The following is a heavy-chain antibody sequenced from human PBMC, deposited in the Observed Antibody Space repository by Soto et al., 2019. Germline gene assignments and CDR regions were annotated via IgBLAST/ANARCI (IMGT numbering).Heavy chain of an antibody. Sequence: PGGSLRLSCAASGFTFSSYSMNWVRQAPGKGLEWVSSISSSSSYIYYADSVKGRFTISRDNAKNSLYLQMNSLRAEDTAVYYCAASSFFGVVTKESEPNWFDPWGQGTLVTVSS. D-gene: IGHD3-3*01. CDR1: GFTFSSYS. J-gene: IGHJ5*02. CDR3: AASSFFGVVTKESEPNWFDP. V-gene: IGHV3-21*01. CDR2: ISSSSSYI.